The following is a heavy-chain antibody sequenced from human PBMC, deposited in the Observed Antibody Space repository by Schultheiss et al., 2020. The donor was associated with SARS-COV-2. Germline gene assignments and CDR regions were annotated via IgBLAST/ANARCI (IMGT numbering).Heavy chain of an antibody. CDR2: IYPGDSDT. Sequence: GGSLRLSCKGSGYSFTSYWISWVRQMPGKGLEWMGIIYPGDSDTRYSPSFQGQVTISADKSISTAYLQWSSLKASDTAMYYCARQSGGTVTERDFDYWGQGTLVTVSS. V-gene: IGHV5-51*01. CDR3: ARQSGGTVTERDFDY. CDR1: GYSFTSYW. D-gene: IGHD4-17*01. J-gene: IGHJ4*02.